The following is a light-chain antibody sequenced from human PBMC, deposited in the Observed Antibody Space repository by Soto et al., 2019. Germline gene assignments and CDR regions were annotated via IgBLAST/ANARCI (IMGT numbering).Light chain of an antibody. CDR2: DTS. J-gene: IGKJ5*01. Sequence: EIVFTHSPGTLSLSPVERATLSCRASQSVSSYLAWYQQKPGQAPRLLIYDTSNRATGVPARFSGSGSGTDFTLTISSLEPEHCAIYYCQQRQYWPPITFGQGTRLEIK. CDR3: QQRQYWPPIT. CDR1: QSVSSY. V-gene: IGKV3-11*01.